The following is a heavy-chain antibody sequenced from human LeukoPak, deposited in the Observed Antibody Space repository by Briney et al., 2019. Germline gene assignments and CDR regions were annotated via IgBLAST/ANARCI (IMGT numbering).Heavy chain of an antibody. Sequence: PGGSLGLSCAASGFTFSSYAMSWVRQAPGKGLEWVSAISGSGGSTYYADSVKGRFTISRDNSKNTLYLQMNSLRAEDTAVYYCAKDAASRGSSSWLYNWFDPWGQGTLVTVSS. CDR2: ISGSGGST. CDR3: AKDAASRGSSSWLYNWFDP. V-gene: IGHV3-23*01. J-gene: IGHJ5*02. CDR1: GFTFSSYA. D-gene: IGHD6-13*01.